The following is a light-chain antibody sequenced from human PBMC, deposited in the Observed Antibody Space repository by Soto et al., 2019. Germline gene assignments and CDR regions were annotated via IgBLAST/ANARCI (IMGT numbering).Light chain of an antibody. Sequence: DIQMTQSPSSFSSALLYRFIITCRASLTISSWVAWYQQIPGKAPKLLIYDASILQTGVPSRFSGSGSGTDFTLTINSLQPEDFATYYCQQAKSFPITFGQGTRLEIK. CDR1: LTISSW. J-gene: IGKJ5*01. CDR2: DAS. CDR3: QQAKSFPIT. V-gene: IGKV1-12*01.